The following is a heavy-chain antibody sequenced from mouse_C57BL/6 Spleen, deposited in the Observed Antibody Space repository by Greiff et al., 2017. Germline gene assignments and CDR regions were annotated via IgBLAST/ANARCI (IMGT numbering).Heavy chain of an antibody. V-gene: IGHV1-69*01. J-gene: IGHJ3*01. CDR2: IDPSDSYT. Sequence: QVPLQQSGAELVMPGASVKLSCKASGYTFTSYWMHWVKQRPGQGLEWLGEIDPSDSYTNYNQKFKGKSTLTVDKSSSTAYMQLSSLPSEDSAVYYCARDGSSSPGFAYWGQGTLVTVSA. D-gene: IGHD1-1*01. CDR3: ARDGSSSPGFAY. CDR1: GYTFTSYW.